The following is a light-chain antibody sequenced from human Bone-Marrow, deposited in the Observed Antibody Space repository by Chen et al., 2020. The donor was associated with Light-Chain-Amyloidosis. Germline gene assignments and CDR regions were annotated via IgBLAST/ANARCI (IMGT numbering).Light chain of an antibody. CDR2: DDS. V-gene: IGLV3-21*02. CDR3: QVWDRSSDRPV. Sequence: SYVLTQPSSVSVAPGQTATIACGGNNIGSTSVHWYQQTPGQAPLLVVYDDSDRPSGIPERLSGSNSGNTATLTISRVEAGDEAASYCQVWDRSSDRPVFGGGTKLTVL. J-gene: IGLJ3*02. CDR1: NIGSTS.